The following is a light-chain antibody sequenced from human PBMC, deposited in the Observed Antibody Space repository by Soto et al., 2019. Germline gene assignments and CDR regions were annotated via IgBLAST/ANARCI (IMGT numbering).Light chain of an antibody. J-gene: IGLJ3*02. CDR1: NTDVGSYNL. Sequence: QSALTQPASVSGSPGQSITISCIGGNTDVGSYNLVSWYQHHPGKAPKLMIYEGSKRPSGVSNRFSGSKSGNTASLTISGLQAEDESDYSCCSYAGGSTWEFGGGTKLTVL. CDR2: EGS. CDR3: CSYAGGSTWE. V-gene: IGLV2-23*01.